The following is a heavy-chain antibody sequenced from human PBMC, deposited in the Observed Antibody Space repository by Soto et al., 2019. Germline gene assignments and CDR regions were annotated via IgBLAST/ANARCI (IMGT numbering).Heavy chain of an antibody. Sequence: GESLKISCQTFGYSFTTYWIGWVRQVPGKGLEWMGSIYPGDFDTTYSPSFQGQVTFSADKSTTTAYLQWSSLRASDTAMYYCARARHTLENSAFDIWGHGTLVTVSS. V-gene: IGHV5-51*01. J-gene: IGHJ3*02. CDR3: ARARHTLENSAFDI. CDR1: GYSFTTYW. CDR2: IYPGDFDT.